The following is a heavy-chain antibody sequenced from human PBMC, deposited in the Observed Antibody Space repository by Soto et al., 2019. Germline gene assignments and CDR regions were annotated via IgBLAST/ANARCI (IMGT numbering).Heavy chain of an antibody. Sequence: GGSLRLSCAASGFTFSSYSMNWVRQAPGKGLEWVSYITGTGSTIYYADSVKGRFTISRDNAKNSLYLQMSRLRDEDTAMYYCARDGYAGTGYYNRYYYGMDVWGQGTTVTVSS. CDR2: ITGTGSTI. CDR1: GFTFSSYS. D-gene: IGHD3-22*01. J-gene: IGHJ6*02. CDR3: ARDGYAGTGYYNRYYYGMDV. V-gene: IGHV3-48*02.